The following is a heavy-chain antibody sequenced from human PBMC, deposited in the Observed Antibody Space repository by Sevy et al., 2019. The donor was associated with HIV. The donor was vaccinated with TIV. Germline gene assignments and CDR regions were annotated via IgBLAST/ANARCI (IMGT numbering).Heavy chain of an antibody. V-gene: IGHV3-23*01. CDR1: EFIFSDYA. CDR3: AKTINSGGGAVPAANYYYYGMEV. D-gene: IGHD2-2*01. Sequence: GGSLRLSCAASEFIFSDYAMNWVRQTPGKGLEWVSSINGKGRSTHYADSVEGRFTISRDNSKNTLYLQMNSLRAEDTAVYYCAKTINSGGGAVPAANYYYYGMEVWGQGTTVTVSS. J-gene: IGHJ6*02. CDR2: INGKGRST.